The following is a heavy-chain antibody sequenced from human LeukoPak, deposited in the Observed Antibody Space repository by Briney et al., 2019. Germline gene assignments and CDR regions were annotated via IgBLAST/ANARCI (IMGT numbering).Heavy chain of an antibody. CDR3: ARSSYDSSLRIDDF. Sequence: SVTVSCMAYRYTFTAYYILRVRPAPGQGLEWIGWINPYSGDTNYAQKFTGRVTMIRDTSISTAYMELSSLRSDDTAVYYCARSSYDSSLRIDDFWGQGTLVTVSS. J-gene: IGHJ4*02. D-gene: IGHD3-22*01. V-gene: IGHV1-2*02. CDR1: RYTFTAYY. CDR2: INPYSGDT.